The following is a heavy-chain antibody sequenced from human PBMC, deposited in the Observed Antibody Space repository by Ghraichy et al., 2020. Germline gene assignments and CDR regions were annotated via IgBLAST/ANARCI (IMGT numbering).Heavy chain of an antibody. CDR2: ISSSSAYI. D-gene: IGHD4-23*01. CDR3: ARDLVSNSDHDWFDP. CDR1: GFTFSRYS. J-gene: IGHJ5*02. Sequence: GGSLRLSCSASGFTFSRYSMNWVRQAPGKGLEWVSSISSSSAYINYADSVKGRFTISRDNAKNSLYLQMNSLRADDTAVYYCARDLVSNSDHDWFDPWGQGTLVTVSS. V-gene: IGHV3-21*01.